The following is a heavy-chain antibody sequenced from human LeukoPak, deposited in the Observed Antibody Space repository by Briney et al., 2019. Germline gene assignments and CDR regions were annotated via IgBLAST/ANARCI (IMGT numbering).Heavy chain of an antibody. CDR2: IYYSGST. CDR3: ARVDHYYYYGMDV. Sequence: SETLSLTCTVSGGSTSSSSYYWGWIRQPPGKGLEWIGSIYYSGSTYYNPSLKSRVTISVDTSKNQFSLKLSSVTAADTAVYYCARVDHYYYYGMDVWGQGTTVTVSS. V-gene: IGHV4-39*01. CDR1: GGSTSSSSYY. J-gene: IGHJ6*02.